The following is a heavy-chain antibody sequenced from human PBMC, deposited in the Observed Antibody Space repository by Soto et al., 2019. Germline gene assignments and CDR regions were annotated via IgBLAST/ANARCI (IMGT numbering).Heavy chain of an antibody. Sequence: SETLSLTCTVSGGSISSSSYYWGWIRQPPGKGLEWIGSIYYSGSTYYNPSLKSRVTISVDTSKNQFSLKRSSVTAADTAVYYCARLYCSSTSCYIDYWGQGTLVTVSS. J-gene: IGHJ4*02. CDR1: GGSISSSSYY. V-gene: IGHV4-39*01. D-gene: IGHD2-2*02. CDR3: ARLYCSSTSCYIDY. CDR2: IYYSGST.